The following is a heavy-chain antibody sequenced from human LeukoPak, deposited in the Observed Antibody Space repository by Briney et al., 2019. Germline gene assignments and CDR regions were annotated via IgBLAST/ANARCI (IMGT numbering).Heavy chain of an antibody. CDR1: GYPFGGYY. V-gene: IGHV1-2*02. D-gene: IGHD4-17*01. Sequence: ASVKVSCRASGYPFGGYYVHWVRQAPGQGLEWMGCINPNNGGTNYTQKFQGRVTMTSVTSISTAYMEVNRLRSDDTAVYFCARAGYDYGDSFDYWGQGTLVTVSS. CDR2: INPNNGGT. CDR3: ARAGYDYGDSFDY. J-gene: IGHJ4*02.